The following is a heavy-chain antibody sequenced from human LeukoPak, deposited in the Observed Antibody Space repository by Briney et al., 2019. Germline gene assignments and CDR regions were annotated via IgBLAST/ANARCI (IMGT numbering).Heavy chain of an antibody. V-gene: IGHV4-39*07. CDR2: IYSSGST. J-gene: IGHJ4*02. CDR3: ARDPYSGYGRFDY. D-gene: IGHD5-12*01. CDR1: GVSIRSSTYY. Sequence: KASETLSLTCTVSGVSIRSSTYYWGWIRQPPGKGLEWIGTIYSSGSTYYNPSLKSRVTISVETSKNQFSLKLNSVTAADTAVYYCARDPYSGYGRFDYWGQGTLVTVSS.